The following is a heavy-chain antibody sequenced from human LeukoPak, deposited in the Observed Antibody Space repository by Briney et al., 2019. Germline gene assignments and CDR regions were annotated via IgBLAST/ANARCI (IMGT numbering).Heavy chain of an antibody. V-gene: IGHV4-59*12. J-gene: IGHJ5*02. CDR3: ARTPLYYYGSGIP. D-gene: IGHD3-10*01. CDR1: GGSISNYY. CDR2: IYQSGST. Sequence: SETLSLTCTVSGGSISNYYWSWIRQPPGKGLEWIGYIYQSGSTDYNPSLKSRVTISVDTSKNQFSLKLSSVTAADTAVYYCARTPLYYYGSGIPWGQGTLVTVSS.